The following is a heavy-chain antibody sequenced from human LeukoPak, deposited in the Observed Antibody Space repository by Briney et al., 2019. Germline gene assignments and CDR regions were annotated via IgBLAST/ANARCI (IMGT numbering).Heavy chain of an antibody. CDR1: GFTFSNSA. Sequence: GGSLRLSCAASGFTFSNSAMSWVRQAPGKGLEWVSVITGSGGSTYYADSVKGRFTISRDTSRNTVYLQMNSLRAEDTAVYYCAKLTSYWGQGTLVTVSS. V-gene: IGHV3-23*01. D-gene: IGHD2-2*01. CDR2: ITGSGGST. CDR3: AKLTSY. J-gene: IGHJ4*02.